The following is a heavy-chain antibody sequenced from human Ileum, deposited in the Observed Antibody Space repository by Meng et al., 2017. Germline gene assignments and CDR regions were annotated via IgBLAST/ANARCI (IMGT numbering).Heavy chain of an antibody. CDR3: AIDGSGWQEEDF. D-gene: IGHD6-19*01. V-gene: IGHV4-4*02. J-gene: IGHJ4*02. CDR1: GGSMNTDHW. CDR2: IWHAGGT. Sequence: SETLSLTCTVSGGSMNTDHWWSWVRQTPGKGLEWLGEIWHAGGTNYNPSFKSRVSMSLDKSKNQFSLRLTSVTAADTAVYYCAIDGSGWQEEDFWGQGTRVTCSS.